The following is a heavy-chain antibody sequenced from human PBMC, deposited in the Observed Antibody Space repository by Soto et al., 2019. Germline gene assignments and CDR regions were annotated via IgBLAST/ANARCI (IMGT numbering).Heavy chain of an antibody. CDR2: IYYSGST. CDR3: ASGRGKYSSGWYYYFDY. J-gene: IGHJ4*02. D-gene: IGHD6-19*01. CDR1: GGSISSYY. V-gene: IGHV4-59*01. Sequence: SETLSLTCTVSGGSISSYYWSWIRQPPGKGLEWIGYIYYSGSTNYNPSLKSRVTISVDTSKNQFSLKLSSVTAADTAVYYCASGRGKYSSGWYYYFDYWGQGTLVTVSS.